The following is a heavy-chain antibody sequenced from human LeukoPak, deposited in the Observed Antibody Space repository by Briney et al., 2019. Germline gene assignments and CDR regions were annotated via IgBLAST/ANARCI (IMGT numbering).Heavy chain of an antibody. D-gene: IGHD4-17*01. Sequence: GGSLRLSCAAAGFTFSNYDMHWVRQPSGRGLEWVSAIDAAGDTNYPDSVKGRIAISRENAKNSLYLQMNSLRVGDTAVYYCARRAYGDYGRWYYDLWGRGTLVTVSS. CDR3: ARRAYGDYGRWYYDL. V-gene: IGHV3-13*01. CDR2: IDAAGDT. J-gene: IGHJ2*01. CDR1: GFTFSNYD.